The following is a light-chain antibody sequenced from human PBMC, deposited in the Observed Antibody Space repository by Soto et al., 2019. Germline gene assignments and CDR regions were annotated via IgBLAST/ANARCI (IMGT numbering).Light chain of an antibody. J-gene: IGKJ4*01. CDR3: QQYNKWPLT. CDR2: GVF. Sequence: DIVMTQSPAPLSVSPGERATLSCRASQSVSSNLAWYQQKYGQAPRLLIYGVFIRATGIPARFSGSWSGTECTLTISSLQSEDVAVYYCQQYNKWPLTFGGGTKVDI. V-gene: IGKV3-15*01. CDR1: QSVSSN.